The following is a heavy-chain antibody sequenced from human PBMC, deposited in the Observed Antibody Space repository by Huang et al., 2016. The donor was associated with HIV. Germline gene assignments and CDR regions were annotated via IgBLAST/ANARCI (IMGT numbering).Heavy chain of an antibody. Sequence: QVQLQESGPGLVKPSQTLSLTCTVSGDSIGSVGHYWSWIRQPPGKGLEWIGFIYYSGSTYHNPSLKSRVTISVDTSKNQFSLKLSSVTAADTAVYFCSRALYYHGSGSYSDYWGRGTLVTVSS. D-gene: IGHD3-10*01. CDR1: GDSIGSVGHY. J-gene: IGHJ4*02. CDR3: SRALYYHGSGSYSDY. V-gene: IGHV4-30-4*08. CDR2: IYYSGST.